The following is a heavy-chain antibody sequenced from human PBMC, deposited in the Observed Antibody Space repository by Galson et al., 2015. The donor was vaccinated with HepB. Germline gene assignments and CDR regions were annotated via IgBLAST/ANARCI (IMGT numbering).Heavy chain of an antibody. Sequence: SLRLSCAASGFTFSGSAMHWVRQASGKGLEWVGRIRSKANSYATAYAASVKGRFTISRDDSKNTAYLQMNSLKTEDTAVYYCTFMTTVTTEHVDYWGQGTLVTVSS. J-gene: IGHJ4*02. V-gene: IGHV3-73*01. CDR1: GFTFSGSA. D-gene: IGHD4-17*01. CDR3: TFMTTVTTEHVDY. CDR2: IRSKANSYAT.